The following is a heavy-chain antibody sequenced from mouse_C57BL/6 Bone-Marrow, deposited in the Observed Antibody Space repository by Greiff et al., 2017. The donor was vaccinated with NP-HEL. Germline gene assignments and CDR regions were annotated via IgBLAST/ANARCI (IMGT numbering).Heavy chain of an antibody. V-gene: IGHV1-82*01. CDR1: GYAFSSSW. CDR2: IYPGDGDT. D-gene: IGHD4-1*01. Sequence: QVPLQQSGPELVKPGASVKISCKASGYAFSSSWMNWVKQRPGKGLEWIGRIYPGDGDTNYNGKFKGKATLTADKSSSTAYMQLSSLTSEDSAVYFCARKRTGRGPFDYRGQGTTLTVSS. CDR3: ARKRTGRGPFDY. J-gene: IGHJ2*01.